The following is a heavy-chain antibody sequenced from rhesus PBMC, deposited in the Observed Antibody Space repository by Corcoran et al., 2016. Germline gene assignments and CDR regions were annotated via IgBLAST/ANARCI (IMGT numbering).Heavy chain of an antibody. J-gene: IGHJ5-1*01. CDR1: AGSLSALYH. CDR2: IDGKTATT. D-gene: IGHD2-39*01. Sequence: QVQLQESGPGLVQCSETLSLTCAGSAGSLSALYHSNWAPQPPLSELEWIGNIDGKTATTHYNPSLKSRVTISRDTSKNQCILKFNSVTAADTAFYYCAREEGGRGPGRFDVWGAGVPVTVSS. CDR3: AREEGGRGPGRFDV. V-gene: IGHV4S9*01.